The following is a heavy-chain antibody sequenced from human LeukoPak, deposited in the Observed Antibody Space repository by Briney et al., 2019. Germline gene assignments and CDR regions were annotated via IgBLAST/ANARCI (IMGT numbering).Heavy chain of an antibody. CDR1: GGSISSGDYY. CDR3: ARVSSSGWYVDY. Sequence: SETLSLTCTVSGGSISSGDYYWSWIRQPPGKGLEWIGYIYYSGSTYYNPSLKSRVTISVDTSKNQFSLKLSSVTAADTAVYYCARVSSSGWYVDYWGQGTLVTVSS. CDR2: IYYSGST. J-gene: IGHJ4*02. V-gene: IGHV4-30-4*08. D-gene: IGHD6-19*01.